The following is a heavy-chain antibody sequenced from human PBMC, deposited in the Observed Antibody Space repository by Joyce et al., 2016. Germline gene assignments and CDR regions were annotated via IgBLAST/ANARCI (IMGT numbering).Heavy chain of an antibody. CDR2: IRNKANSYST. CDR3: NKDRAP. CDR1: GFTFSDAY. J-gene: IGHJ5*02. D-gene: IGHD3-10*01. Sequence: EVQLVESGGGLVQPGGSLRLSCTASGFTFSDAYMDWVRQATGKGLEWIARIRNKANSYSTEYAASGQGRFTISRDDSKNSLYLQMDSLKTEDTAVYYCNKDRAPWGQGTLVTVSS. V-gene: IGHV3-72*01.